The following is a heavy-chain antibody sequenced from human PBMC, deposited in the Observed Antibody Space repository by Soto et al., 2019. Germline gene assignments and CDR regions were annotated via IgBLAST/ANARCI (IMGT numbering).Heavy chain of an antibody. D-gene: IGHD3-16*01. Sequence: GGSLRLSCAASGFTFSSYWMSWVRQAPGKGLEWVANINQDGSEKYYVDSVKGRFTISRDNAKNSLYLQMNSLRAEDTAVYYCARLGGRYLGDAFDIWGQGTMVTVSS. J-gene: IGHJ3*02. V-gene: IGHV3-7*01. CDR1: GFTFSSYW. CDR3: ARLGGRYLGDAFDI. CDR2: INQDGSEK.